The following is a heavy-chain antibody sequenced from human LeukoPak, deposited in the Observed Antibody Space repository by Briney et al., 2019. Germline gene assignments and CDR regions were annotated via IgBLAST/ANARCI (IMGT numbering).Heavy chain of an antibody. V-gene: IGHV3-7*01. CDR1: GFTVSSNY. D-gene: IGHD3-10*01. Sequence: PGGSLRLSCAASGFTVSSNYMSWVRQAPGKGLECVAYIKQDVNERYYVDSVKGRFTISRDNTKSSLYLQMNSLRVEDTALYYCARSGSGYDYWGQGALVTVSS. CDR2: IKQDVNER. J-gene: IGHJ4*02. CDR3: ARSGSGYDY.